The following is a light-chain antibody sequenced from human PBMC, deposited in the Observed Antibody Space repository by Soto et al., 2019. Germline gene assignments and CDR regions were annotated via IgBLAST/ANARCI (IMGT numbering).Light chain of an antibody. CDR1: QSVSGSY. CDR3: HQYGSSPIT. J-gene: IGKJ5*01. V-gene: IGKV3-20*01. Sequence: EVVLTQSPCTLSLSQGERATLSCRASQSVSGSYLAWYQQKPGQAPRLLIYSASLRPAGIPDRFSGSGSATDFTLTISRLGPEDFALFYCHQYGSSPITFGQGTRLEIK. CDR2: SAS.